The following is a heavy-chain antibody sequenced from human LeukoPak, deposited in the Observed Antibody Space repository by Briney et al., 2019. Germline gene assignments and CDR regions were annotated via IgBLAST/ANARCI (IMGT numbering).Heavy chain of an antibody. CDR1: GYTFTSYY. V-gene: IGHV1-46*01. D-gene: IGHD2-2*01. CDR3: AREGRIVVVPAAILYYGMDV. Sequence: ASVKVSCKASGYTFTSYYMHWVRQAPGQGLEWMGIINPSGGSTSYAQKFQGRVTKTRDTSTSTVYMELSSLRSEDTAVYYRAREGRIVVVPAAILYYGMDVWGQGTTVTVSS. CDR2: INPSGGST. J-gene: IGHJ6*02.